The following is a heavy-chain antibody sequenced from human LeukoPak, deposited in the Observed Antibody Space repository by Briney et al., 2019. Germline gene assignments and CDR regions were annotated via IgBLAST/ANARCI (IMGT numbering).Heavy chain of an antibody. CDR3: ARGYDINDDY. V-gene: IGHV4-34*01. CDR1: GGSFSGYY. J-gene: IGHJ4*02. Sequence: SETLSLTCAVYGGSFSGYYWSWIRQPPGKGLEWIGEINHSGSTNYNPSLKSRVTISVDTSKNQFSLKLSSVTAADTAVYHCARGYDINDDYWGQGTLVTVSS. D-gene: IGHD3-22*01. CDR2: INHSGST.